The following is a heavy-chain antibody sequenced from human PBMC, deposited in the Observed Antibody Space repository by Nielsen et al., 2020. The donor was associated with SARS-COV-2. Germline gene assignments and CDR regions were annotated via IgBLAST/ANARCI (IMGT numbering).Heavy chain of an antibody. J-gene: IGHJ4*02. V-gene: IGHV3-30*12. Sequence: GGSLRLSCAASGFTFSSYGMHWVRQAPGKGLEWVAVISYDGSNKYYADSVKGRFTISRDNSKNTLYLQMNSLKTEDTAVYYCTTAARYCSSTSCAYFDYWGQGTLVTVSS. D-gene: IGHD2-2*01. CDR3: TTAARYCSSTSCAYFDY. CDR1: GFTFSSYG. CDR2: ISYDGSNK.